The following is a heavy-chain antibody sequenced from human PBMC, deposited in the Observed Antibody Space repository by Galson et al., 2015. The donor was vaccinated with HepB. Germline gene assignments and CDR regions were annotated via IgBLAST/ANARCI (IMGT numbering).Heavy chain of an antibody. V-gene: IGHV3-30-3*01. CDR3: ATIPGYCSGGSCYSGGGYYYMDV. D-gene: IGHD2-15*01. CDR1: GFTFSSYA. CDR2: ISYDGSNK. J-gene: IGHJ6*03. Sequence: SLRLSCAASGFTFSSYAMHWVRQAPGKGLEWVAVISYDGSNKYYADSVKGRFTISRDNSRNTLYLQMNSLRAEDTAVYYCATIPGYCSGGSCYSGGGYYYMDVWGKGTTVTVSS.